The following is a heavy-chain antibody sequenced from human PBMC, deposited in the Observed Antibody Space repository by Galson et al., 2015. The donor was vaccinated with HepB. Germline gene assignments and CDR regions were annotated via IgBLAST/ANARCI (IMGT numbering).Heavy chain of an antibody. CDR3: ARDISRYGVDY. CDR2: IWYDGSNE. D-gene: IGHD4-17*01. J-gene: IGHJ4*02. V-gene: IGHV3-33*01. Sequence: SLRLSCATFGFTFSNYGMHWVRQAPGKGLEWVALIWYDGSNEYYGDSVKGRFTISRDVSKNTLYLQMNSLRAEDTAVYYCARDISRYGVDYWGQGTLVTVSS. CDR1: GFTFSNYG.